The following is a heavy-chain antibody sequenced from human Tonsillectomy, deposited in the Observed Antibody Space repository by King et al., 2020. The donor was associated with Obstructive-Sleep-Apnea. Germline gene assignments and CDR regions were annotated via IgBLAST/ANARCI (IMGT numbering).Heavy chain of an antibody. J-gene: IGHJ4*02. Sequence: DVQLVESGGGLVKPGGSLRLSCAASGFTFSRCSMNWVRQAPGKGLEWVSFISSSSSYIYYADSVKGRFTISRDNAKNSLYLQMNSLRAEDTAVYYCARANGSGSYWHWGQGTLVTVSS. CDR2: ISSSSSYI. CDR1: GFTFSRCS. D-gene: IGHD3-10*01. V-gene: IGHV3-21*01. CDR3: ARANGSGSYWH.